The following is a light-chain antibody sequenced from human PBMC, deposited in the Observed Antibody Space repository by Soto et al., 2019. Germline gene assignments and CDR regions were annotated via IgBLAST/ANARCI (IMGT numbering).Light chain of an antibody. Sequence: EIVMTQSPATLSVSPGERVTLSCWASQNIARKLAWCQQKPGQAPSLLIQTASTRASGVPARFSGSGSGTEFTLTISGLQSEDYAIYYCQQYKEWYTFGQGTKLEI. J-gene: IGKJ2*01. V-gene: IGKV3-15*01. CDR1: QNIARK. CDR3: QQYKEWYT. CDR2: TAS.